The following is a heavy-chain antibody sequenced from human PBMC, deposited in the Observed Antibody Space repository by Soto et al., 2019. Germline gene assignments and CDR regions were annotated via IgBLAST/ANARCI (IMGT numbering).Heavy chain of an antibody. Sequence: EVQLVESGGGLVKPGGSLRLSCAASGFTFSNAWMSWVRQAPGKGLEWVGRIKSKTDGGTTDYAAPVKGRFTISRDDSKNTLYLQMNSLRAEDTAVYYCARGGYCSGGSCYSYYYGMDVWGQGTTVTVSS. CDR2: IKSKTDGGTT. V-gene: IGHV3-15*01. CDR3: ARGGYCSGGSCYSYYYGMDV. D-gene: IGHD2-15*01. J-gene: IGHJ6*02. CDR1: GFTFSNAW.